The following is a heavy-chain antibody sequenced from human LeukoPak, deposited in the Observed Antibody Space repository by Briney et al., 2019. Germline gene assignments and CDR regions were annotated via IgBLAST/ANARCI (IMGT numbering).Heavy chain of an antibody. V-gene: IGHV3-49*04. CDR1: GFTFRDYA. J-gene: IGHJ4*02. Sequence: GGSLRLSCTASGFTFRDYAMSWVRQAPGKGLEWVGFIRSKAYGGTTEYAASVKGRFTISRDDSKSIAYLQMNSLKTEDTAVYYCTRFVGSSTSLIDYWGQGTLVTVSS. D-gene: IGHD2-2*01. CDR3: TRFVGSSTSLIDY. CDR2: IRSKAYGGTT.